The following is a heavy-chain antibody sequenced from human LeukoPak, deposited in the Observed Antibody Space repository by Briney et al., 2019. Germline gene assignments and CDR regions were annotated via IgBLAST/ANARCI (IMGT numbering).Heavy chain of an antibody. J-gene: IGHJ4*02. CDR1: GGTFSSYA. D-gene: IGHD5-18*01. CDR3: ARDYPSDTAMVYPDY. Sequence: LRASVKVSCKASGGTFSSYAISWVRQAPGQGLEWMGRIIPILGIANYAQKFQGRVTITADKSTSTAYMELSSLRSEDTAVYYCARDYPSDTAMVYPDYWGQGTLVTVSS. CDR2: IIPILGIA. V-gene: IGHV1-69*04.